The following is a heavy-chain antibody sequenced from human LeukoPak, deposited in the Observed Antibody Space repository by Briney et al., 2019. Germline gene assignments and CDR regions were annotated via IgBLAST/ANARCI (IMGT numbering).Heavy chain of an antibody. CDR1: DFTFRTYA. J-gene: IGHJ4*02. CDR3: AKGRRLGYFDY. Sequence: GGSLRLSCAASDFTFRTYAMSWVRQAPGKGLEWVSGISGSGGSTYYADSVKGRFTISRDNSKNTLYLQMNSLRAEDTAVYYCAKGRRLGYFDYWGQGTLVTVSS. V-gene: IGHV3-23*01. D-gene: IGHD2-21*01. CDR2: ISGSGGST.